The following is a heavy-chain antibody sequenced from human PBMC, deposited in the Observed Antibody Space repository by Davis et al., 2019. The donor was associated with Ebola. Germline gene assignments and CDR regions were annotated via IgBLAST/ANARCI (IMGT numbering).Heavy chain of an antibody. CDR1: GYTFTGYY. CDR3: AGAAAEGVVQLWLYYYYGMDV. CDR2: INPNSGGT. V-gene: IGHV1-2*02. J-gene: IGHJ6*02. Sequence: ASVKVSCKASGYTFTGYYMHWVRQAPGQGLEWMGWINPNSGGTNYAQKFQGRVTMTRDTSISTAYMELSRLRSDDTAVYYCAGAAAEGVVQLWLYYYYGMDVWGQGTTVTVSS. D-gene: IGHD5-18*01.